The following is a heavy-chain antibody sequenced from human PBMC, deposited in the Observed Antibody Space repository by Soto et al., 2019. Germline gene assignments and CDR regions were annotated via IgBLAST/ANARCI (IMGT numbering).Heavy chain of an antibody. CDR3: ARVVVVPAAYTYYFGY. Sequence: PSETLSLTCTVSGGSISSYYWSWIRQPPGKGLEWIGYIYYSGSTNYNPSLKSRVTISVDTSKNQFSLKLSSVTAADTAVYYCARVVVVPAAYTYYFGYWGQGTLVTVSS. CDR1: GGSISSYY. D-gene: IGHD2-2*01. V-gene: IGHV4-59*01. CDR2: IYYSGST. J-gene: IGHJ4*02.